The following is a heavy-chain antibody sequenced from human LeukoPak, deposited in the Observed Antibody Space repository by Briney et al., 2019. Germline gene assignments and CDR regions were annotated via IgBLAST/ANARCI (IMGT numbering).Heavy chain of an antibody. CDR1: GGSFSGYY. Sequence: SETLSLTCAVYGGSFSGYYWSWIRQPPGKGLEWIGEINHSGSTNYNPSLKSRVTISVDTPKNQFSLKLSSVTAADTAVYYCARSIAQYNWFDPWGQGTLVTVSS. CDR3: ARSIAQYNWFDP. J-gene: IGHJ5*02. D-gene: IGHD6-13*01. CDR2: INHSGST. V-gene: IGHV4-34*01.